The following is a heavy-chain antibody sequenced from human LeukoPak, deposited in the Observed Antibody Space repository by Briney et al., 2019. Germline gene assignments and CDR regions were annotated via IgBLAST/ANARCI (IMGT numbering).Heavy chain of an antibody. V-gene: IGHV3-53*01. Sequence: GGSLRLSCEASGFTFSDYTMNWVRQAPGKGREWVSIIYSGGSTYYADSVKGRFTISRDNSKNTLYLQMNSLRAEDTAVYYCASGSGSYRTPYYYMDVWGKGTTVTVSS. CDR1: GFTFSDYT. CDR3: ASGSGSYRTPYYYMDV. J-gene: IGHJ6*03. CDR2: IYSGGST. D-gene: IGHD3-10*01.